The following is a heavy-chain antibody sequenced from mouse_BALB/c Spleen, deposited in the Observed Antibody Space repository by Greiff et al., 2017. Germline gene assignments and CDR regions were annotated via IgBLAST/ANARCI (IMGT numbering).Heavy chain of an antibody. V-gene: IGHV2-9*02. CDR1: GFSLTSYG. Sequence: VMLVESGPGLVAPSQSLSITCTVSGFSLTSYGVHWVRQPPGKGLEWLGVIWAGGSTNYNSALMSRLSISKDNSKSQVFLKMNSLQTDDTAMYYCARDGRLPSYFDYWGQGTTLTVSS. CDR3: ARDGRLPSYFDY. D-gene: IGHD1-1*02. CDR2: IWAGGST. J-gene: IGHJ2*01.